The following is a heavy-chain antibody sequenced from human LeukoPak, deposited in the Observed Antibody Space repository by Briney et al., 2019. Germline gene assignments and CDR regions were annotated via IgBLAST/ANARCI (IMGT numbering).Heavy chain of an antibody. V-gene: IGHV3-21*01. J-gene: IGHJ4*02. CDR2: ISSSSSYI. D-gene: IGHD3-22*01. CDR3: ARDVPLDYYYDSSGYYFDY. Sequence: GGSLRLSCAASGFTFSSYSMNWVRQAPGKGLEWVSSISSSSSYIYYADSVKGRFTISRDNAKNSLYLQMNSLRAEDTAVYYCARDVPLDYYYDSSGYYFDYWGQGTLVTVSS. CDR1: GFTFSSYS.